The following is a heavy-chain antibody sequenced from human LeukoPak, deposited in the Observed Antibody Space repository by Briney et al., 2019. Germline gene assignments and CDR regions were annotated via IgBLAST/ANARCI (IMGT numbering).Heavy chain of an antibody. J-gene: IGHJ4*02. V-gene: IGHV2-5*02. CDR2: IYWDDDK. Sequence: SGPTLVNPTQTLTLTCTFSGFSLSTSGVGVGWIRQPPGKALEWLALIYWDDDKRYSPSLKSRLTITKDTSKNQVVLTMTNMDPVDTATYYCVHRGPGIAAAGIAYWGQGTLVTVSS. CDR1: GFSLSTSGVG. CDR3: VHRGPGIAAAGIAY. D-gene: IGHD6-13*01.